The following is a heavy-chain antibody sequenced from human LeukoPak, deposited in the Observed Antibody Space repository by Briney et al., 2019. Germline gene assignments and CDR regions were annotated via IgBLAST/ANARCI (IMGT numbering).Heavy chain of an antibody. V-gene: IGHV1-3*04. Sequence: ASVKVSCKASGFTFTSYAMYWVRQAPGQRLEWMGWINTGNGDTKYSPRFHDRVTITRDTSASPAYMELSSLRSEDTAVYYCARDRYNWNRAFDYWGQGTLVTVSS. J-gene: IGHJ4*02. D-gene: IGHD1-1*01. CDR3: ARDRYNWNRAFDY. CDR2: INTGNGDT. CDR1: GFTFTSYA.